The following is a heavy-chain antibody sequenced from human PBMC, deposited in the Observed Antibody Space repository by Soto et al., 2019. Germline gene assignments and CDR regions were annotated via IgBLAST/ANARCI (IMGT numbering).Heavy chain of an antibody. J-gene: IGHJ4*02. CDR2: ISGRGGNT. CDR3: ANEGGRYRVGAFED. V-gene: IGHV3-23*01. D-gene: IGHD3-16*02. Sequence: EVQLLESGGGLVQPGGSLRLSCAASGFTFSSYAMSWVRQAPGKGLEWVSAISGRGGNTYYADSVTGRFTISRDNSKNTLYLQMNSLRAEDTGVYYCANEGGRYRVGAFEDWGQGTLVTVSS. CDR1: GFTFSSYA.